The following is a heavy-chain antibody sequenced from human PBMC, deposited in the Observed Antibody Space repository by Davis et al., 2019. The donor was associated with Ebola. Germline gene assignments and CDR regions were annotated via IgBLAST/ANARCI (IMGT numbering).Heavy chain of an antibody. CDR3: AREGAVAGSITAYFDP. V-gene: IGHV4-59*02. D-gene: IGHD6-19*01. CDR1: GGTVSGYY. J-gene: IGHJ5*02. Sequence: MPSETLSLTCSVSGGTVSGYYWSWIRQPPGKGLEWIGFIHDSGNTKFNPSLKSRLTISLDTSKNKFSLKLTSVTAADTAVYYCAREGAVAGSITAYFDPWGQGTLVTVSS. CDR2: IHDSGNT.